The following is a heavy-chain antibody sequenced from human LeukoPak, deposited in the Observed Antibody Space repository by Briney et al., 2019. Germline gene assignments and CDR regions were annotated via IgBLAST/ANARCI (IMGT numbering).Heavy chain of an antibody. CDR1: GFTFSTYA. CDR3: QKDLFGRGGDSPF. V-gene: IGHV3-23*01. CDR2: IIDSGGAT. D-gene: IGHD5-18*01. J-gene: IGHJ6*02. Sequence: GGSLRLSCAASGFTFSTYAMSWVRHAPRRGLEWVSSIIDSGGATYYADSVKGRFTISRDNSKNTLYLQMNSLTAEDTAVYYCQKDLFGRGGDSPFWGQGTTVTVSS.